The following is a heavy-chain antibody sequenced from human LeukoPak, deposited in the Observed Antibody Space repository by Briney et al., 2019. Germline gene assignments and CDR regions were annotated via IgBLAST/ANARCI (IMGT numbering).Heavy chain of an antibody. CDR2: INHSGST. J-gene: IGHJ5*02. V-gene: IGHV4-34*01. CDR1: GGSFSGYY. D-gene: IGHD5-18*01. CDR3: ARGARGGYSYGKPSNWFDP. Sequence: PSETLSLTCAVYGGSFSGYYWSWIRQPPGKGLEWIGEINHSGSTNYNPSLKSRVTISVDTSKNQFSLKLSSVTAADTAAYYCARGARGGYSYGKPSNWFDPWGQGTLVTVSS.